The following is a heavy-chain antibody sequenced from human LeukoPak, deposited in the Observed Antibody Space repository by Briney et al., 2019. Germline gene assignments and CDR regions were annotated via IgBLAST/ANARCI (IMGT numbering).Heavy chain of an antibody. CDR1: GGSFSGYY. V-gene: IGHV4-34*01. Sequence: SETLSLTCSVSGGSFSGYYWTWIRQPPGKGLEWIGEINHSGSTNYNPSLKSRVTISVDTSKNQFSLKLSSVAAADTAVYYCARHGTRYYYYYMDVWGEGTTVTISS. CDR2: INHSGST. J-gene: IGHJ6*03. CDR3: ARHGTRYYYYYMDV. D-gene: IGHD1-26*01.